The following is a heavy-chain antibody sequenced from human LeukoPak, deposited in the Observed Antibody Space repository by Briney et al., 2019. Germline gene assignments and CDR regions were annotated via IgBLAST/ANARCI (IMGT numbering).Heavy chain of an antibody. CDR2: MNPNSGNT. CDR1: GYTFTSYD. J-gene: IGHJ4*02. CDR3: ASGSFDFWSGYYLDY. V-gene: IGHV1-8*03. D-gene: IGHD3-3*01. Sequence: VSVKVSCKASGYTFTSYDINWVRQATGQGLEWMGWMNPNSGNTGYAQKFQGRVTITRNTSISTAYMELSSLRSEDTAVYYSASGSFDFWSGYYLDYWGQGTLVTVSS.